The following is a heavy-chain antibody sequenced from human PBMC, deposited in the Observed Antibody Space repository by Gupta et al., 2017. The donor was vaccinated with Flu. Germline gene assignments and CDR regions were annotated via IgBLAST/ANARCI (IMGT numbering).Heavy chain of an antibody. V-gene: IGHV3-49*02. Sequence: WVRQAPGKGLEWLGFIRTKTFGATTEYAASVKGRFTISRDDSNSVAYLQMNNLNIEDTGIYYCARDDEDGDHEDLDYWGQGSLVTVSS. CDR3: ARDDEDGDHEDLDY. CDR2: IRTKTFGATT. D-gene: IGHD4-17*01. J-gene: IGHJ4*02.